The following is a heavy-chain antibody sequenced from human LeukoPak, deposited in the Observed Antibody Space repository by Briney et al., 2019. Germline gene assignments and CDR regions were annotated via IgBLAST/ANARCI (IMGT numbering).Heavy chain of an antibody. V-gene: IGHV1-2*02. CDR3: ARVRADYDYVWGSYPFDY. CDR1: GYTFTGYY. CDR2: INPNSGGT. D-gene: IGHD3-16*02. J-gene: IGHJ4*02. Sequence: ASVKVSCKASGYTFTGYYMHWVRQAPGQGLEWMGWINPNSGGTNYAQKFQGRVTMTRDTSISTAYMELSRLRSDDTAVYHCARVRADYDYVWGSYPFDYWGQGTLVTVSS.